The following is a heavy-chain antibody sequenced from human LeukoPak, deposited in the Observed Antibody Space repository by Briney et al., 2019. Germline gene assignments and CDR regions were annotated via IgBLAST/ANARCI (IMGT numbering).Heavy chain of an antibody. Sequence: SETLSLTCTVSGYSISSGYYWGWIRQPPGKGLEWIGSIYHSGSTYYNPSLKSRVTISVDTSKNQFSLKLSSVTAADTAVYYCAREGATTRGYFDYWGQGTLVTVSS. CDR1: GYSISSGYY. V-gene: IGHV4-38-2*02. D-gene: IGHD1-26*01. CDR2: IYHSGST. J-gene: IGHJ4*02. CDR3: AREGATTRGYFDY.